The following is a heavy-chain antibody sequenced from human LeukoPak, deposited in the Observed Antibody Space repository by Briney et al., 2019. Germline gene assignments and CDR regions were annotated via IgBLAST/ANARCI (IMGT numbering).Heavy chain of an antibody. D-gene: IGHD3-16*01. CDR2: ISSSGNYI. Sequence: GGSLRLSCAASGLTFSSYRMNWVRQAPGKGLEWVSSISSSGNYIYYADSVKGRLTISRDNAKNSLYLQMNSRRAEDTTVYYCARSGGGMDDYWGQGTLVTVSS. J-gene: IGHJ4*02. CDR3: ARSGGGMDDY. V-gene: IGHV3-21*01. CDR1: GLTFSSYR.